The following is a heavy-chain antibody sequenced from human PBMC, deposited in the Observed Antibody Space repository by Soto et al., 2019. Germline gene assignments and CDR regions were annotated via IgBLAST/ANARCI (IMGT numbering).Heavy chain of an antibody. Sequence: PSQALSLTCAISWASFSSNNAACNCIRQSPSRGLEWLGRTYYRSKWHSGYAVSVRSRISISPDTSKNGFSLQLNSVTPDDTAVYYCARSGPGGYIDYWGRGTLVTVSS. D-gene: IGHD3-22*01. CDR3: ARSGPGGYIDY. J-gene: IGHJ4*02. CDR2: TYYRSKWHS. V-gene: IGHV6-1*01. CDR1: WASFSSNNAA.